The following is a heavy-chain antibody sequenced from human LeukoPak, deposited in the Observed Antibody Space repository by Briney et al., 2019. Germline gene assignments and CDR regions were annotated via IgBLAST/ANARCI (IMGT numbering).Heavy chain of an antibody. CDR1: GGSFSDYY. J-gene: IGHJ6*02. CDR2: INHSGST. D-gene: IGHD3-9*01. Sequence: SETLSLTCAVYGGSFSDYYWSWIRQPPGKGLEWIGEINHSGSTNYNPSLKSRVTISVDTSKNQFSLKLSSVTAADTAVYYCARGFMYYDILTGYSRHGMDVWGQGTTVTVSS. CDR3: ARGFMYYDILTGYSRHGMDV. V-gene: IGHV4-34*01.